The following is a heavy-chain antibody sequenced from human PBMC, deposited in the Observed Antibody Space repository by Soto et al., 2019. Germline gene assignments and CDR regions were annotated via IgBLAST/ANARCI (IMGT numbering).Heavy chain of an antibody. CDR2: INPNSGGT. V-gene: IGHV1-2*04. J-gene: IGHJ6*02. CDR1: GYTFTGYY. D-gene: IGHD2-2*02. Sequence: DSVQVSCNACGYTFTGYYMHWVRQAPGQGLEWMGWINPNSGGTNYAQKFQGWVTMTRDTSISTAYMELSRLRSDDTAVYYCARYTPAGQYGNHVCAQRYTDTVCS. CDR3: ARYTPAGQYGNHV.